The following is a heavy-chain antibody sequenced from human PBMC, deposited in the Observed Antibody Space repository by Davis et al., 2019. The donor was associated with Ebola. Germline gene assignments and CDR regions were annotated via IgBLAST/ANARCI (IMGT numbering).Heavy chain of an antibody. CDR3: ARDLRYDSSGYDYYFYMDV. D-gene: IGHD3-22*01. CDR1: GGSISRGGSY. Sequence: PSETLSLTCTVSGGSISRGGSYWTWIRQHPGRGLEWIGYIYYSGSTYYKPSLKSRVTISLDTSKNQFSLNLYSVTAADTAVYYCARDLRYDSSGYDYYFYMDVWGKGTTATVSS. J-gene: IGHJ6*03. V-gene: IGHV4-31*03. CDR2: IYYSGST.